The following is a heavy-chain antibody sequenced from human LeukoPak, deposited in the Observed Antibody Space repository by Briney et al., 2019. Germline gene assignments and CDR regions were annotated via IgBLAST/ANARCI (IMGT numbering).Heavy chain of an antibody. V-gene: IGHV1-46*01. CDR2: INPSSGAT. D-gene: IGHD3-10*01. CDR3: ARVGGSGSYSMNHFDS. Sequence: ASVKVSCKASGYFFTNYYMHWVRQAPGQGLEWLGLINPSSGATRYAQKFQGRGTMTRDTSTSTVYMELSSLRFEDTAVYYCARVGGSGSYSMNHFDSWGQGTLVTVSS. J-gene: IGHJ4*02. CDR1: GYFFTNYY.